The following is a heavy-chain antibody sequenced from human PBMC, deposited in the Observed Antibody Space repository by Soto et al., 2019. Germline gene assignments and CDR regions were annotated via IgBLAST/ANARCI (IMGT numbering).Heavy chain of an antibody. CDR3: LREDRSSDY. CDR2: IIPVFATP. V-gene: IGHV1-69*01. J-gene: IGHJ4*02. CDR1: GDTFSNYA. Sequence: QVQLVQSGAEVKMPGSSVKVSCTASGDTFSNYAISWARQAPGQGLEWMGGIIPVFATPHYAQRFQVRVSITADESTRTVYMEFSSLVSDDTAVYYCLREDRSSDYGGQGTLVIVSS. D-gene: IGHD6-6*01.